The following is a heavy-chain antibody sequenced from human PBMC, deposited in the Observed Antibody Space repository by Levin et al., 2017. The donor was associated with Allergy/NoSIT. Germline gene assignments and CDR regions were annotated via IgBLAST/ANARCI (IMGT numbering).Heavy chain of an antibody. J-gene: IGHJ4*02. D-gene: IGHD2-15*01. CDR3: VRDNAPKGRGFDY. CDR2: VYYRGST. Sequence: SETLSLTCTVSGGSISSYYWNWIRQPPGKGLEWVGYVYYRGSTNYNPSLKSRVTISVDTSKNQFSLKLSSVTAADAAVYYCVRDNAPKGRGFDYWGQGTRVAVSS. V-gene: IGHV4-59*01. CDR1: GGSISSYY.